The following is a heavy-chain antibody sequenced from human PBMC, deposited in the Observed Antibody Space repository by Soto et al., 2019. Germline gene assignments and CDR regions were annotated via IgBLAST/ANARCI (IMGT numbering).Heavy chain of an antibody. CDR2: IYYSGST. CDR1: GGSISSGDYY. Sequence: SETLSLTCTFSGGSISSGDYYWSWIRQPPGKGLEWIGYIYYSGSTYYNPSLKSRVTISVDTSKNQFSLKLSSVTAADTAVYYCAREAGSYYGMDVWGQGTTVTVSS. D-gene: IGHD6-25*01. CDR3: AREAGSYYGMDV. J-gene: IGHJ6*02. V-gene: IGHV4-30-4*01.